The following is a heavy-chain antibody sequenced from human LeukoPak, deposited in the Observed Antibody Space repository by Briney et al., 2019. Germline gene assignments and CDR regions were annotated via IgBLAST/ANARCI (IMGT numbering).Heavy chain of an antibody. CDR1: GFTFSDYY. V-gene: IGHV3-11*01. CDR2: ISSSGSTI. J-gene: IGHJ4*02. CDR3: ASGNYYGSGSYYGVGAYFDY. D-gene: IGHD3-10*01. Sequence: PGGSLRLSCAASGFTFSDYYMSWIRQAPGKGLEWVSYISSSGSTIYYADSGKGRFTISRDNAKNSLYLQMNSLRAEDTAVYYCASGNYYGSGSYYGVGAYFDYWGQGTLVTVSS.